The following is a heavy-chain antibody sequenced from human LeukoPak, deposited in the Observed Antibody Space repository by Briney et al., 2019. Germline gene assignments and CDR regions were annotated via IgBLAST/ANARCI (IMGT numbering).Heavy chain of an antibody. J-gene: IGHJ3*02. CDR2: IYYSGST. V-gene: IGHV4-39*01. CDR1: GGSISSSSYY. CDR3: ARHSTTVVGAYAFDI. Sequence: SETLSLTCTVSGGSISSSSYYWGWIRQPPGKGLEWIGSIYYSGSTYCNPSLKSRVTISVDTSKNQFSLKLSSVTAADTAVYYCARHSTTVVGAYAFDIWGQGTIVTVSS. D-gene: IGHD1-26*01.